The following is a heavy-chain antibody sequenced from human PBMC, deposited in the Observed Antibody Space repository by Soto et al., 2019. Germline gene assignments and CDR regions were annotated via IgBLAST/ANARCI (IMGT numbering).Heavy chain of an antibody. D-gene: IGHD3-22*01. J-gene: IGHJ5*02. Sequence: PSQTLSLTWLVSVVSFTSDSDYWYWLREHPVKGLEWIGSVYYGGMTYYTPSLKRRATISVDTSKSQFSLRLNSVAASDTAVYYCATAPETSHPSGYFPNWLDPWGRGTLVTVSS. V-gene: IGHV4-39*01. CDR1: VVSFTSDSDY. CDR3: ATAPETSHPSGYFPNWLDP. CDR2: VYYGGMT.